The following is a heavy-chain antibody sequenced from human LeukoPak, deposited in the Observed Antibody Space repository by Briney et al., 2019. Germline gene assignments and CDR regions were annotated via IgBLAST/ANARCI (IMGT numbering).Heavy chain of an antibody. CDR1: GFTFSSYP. CDR3: ATSSGWYPKYFDY. Sequence: GGSLRLSCAASGFTFSSYPMSWLRQAPGKGLEWVSAISGGGGDTYYADSVKGRFTISRDNSKNTLYLQMNSLRAEDTALYYCATSSGWYPKYFDYWGQGTLVTVSS. J-gene: IGHJ4*02. V-gene: IGHV3-23*01. CDR2: ISGGGGDT. D-gene: IGHD6-19*01.